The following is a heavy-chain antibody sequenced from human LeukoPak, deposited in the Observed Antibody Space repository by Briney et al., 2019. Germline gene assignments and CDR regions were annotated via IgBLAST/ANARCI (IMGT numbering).Heavy chain of an antibody. D-gene: IGHD6-6*01. CDR2: IRYDGSNK. V-gene: IGHV3-30*02. CDR1: GFTFSSYG. J-gene: IGHJ4*02. CDR3: AKDRPVGGLYRQLVRVYYFDY. Sequence: PGGSLRLSCAASGFTFSSYGMHWVRQAPGKGLEWVAFIRYDGSNKYYAGSVKGRFTISRDNSKNTLYLQMDSLRAEDTAVYYCAKDRPVGGLYRQLVRVYYFDYWGQRTLVTVSS.